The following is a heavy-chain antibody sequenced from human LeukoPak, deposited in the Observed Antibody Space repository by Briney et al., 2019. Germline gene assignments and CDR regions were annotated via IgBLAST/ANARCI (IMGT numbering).Heavy chain of an antibody. Sequence: PSQTLSLTCTVSGGSISSYYWSWIREPPGKGLEWIGYIYYSGSTNYNPSLKSRVTISVDTSKNQFSLKLSSVTAADTAVYYCARGATPPEFDYWGQGTLFTVSS. CDR1: GGSISSYY. CDR2: IYYSGST. V-gene: IGHV4-59*01. D-gene: IGHD1-26*01. J-gene: IGHJ4*02. CDR3: ARGATPPEFDY.